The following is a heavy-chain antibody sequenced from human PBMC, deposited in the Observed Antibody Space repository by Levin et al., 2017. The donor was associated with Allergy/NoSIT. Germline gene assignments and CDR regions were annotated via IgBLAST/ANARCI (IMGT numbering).Heavy chain of an antibody. Sequence: SETLSLTCAISGDIVSSNSAAWNWIRQSPSRGLEWLGRTYYRSKWFNDYAVSVKSRIIINPDTSKNQFSLQLNSVTPDDTAVYYCARGGSGGRSLDYWGQGTLVTVSS. D-gene: IGHD2-15*01. CDR2: TYYRSKWFN. J-gene: IGHJ4*02. CDR3: ARGGSGGRSLDY. V-gene: IGHV6-1*01. CDR1: GDIVSSNSAA.